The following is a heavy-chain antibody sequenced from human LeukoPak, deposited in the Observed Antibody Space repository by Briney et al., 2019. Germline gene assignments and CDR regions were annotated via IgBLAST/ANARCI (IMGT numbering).Heavy chain of an antibody. CDR1: GGTFSSYA. CDR2: KTPNLDPA. D-gene: IGHD2-2*02. V-gene: IGHV1-69*13. Sequence: ASVKVSCKASGGTFSSYAISWVRQAPGKGLEGVGGKTPNLDPANYAQKFQGRVTITADESTSTAYMELSSLRSEDTAVYYCARGVVVPAAIRRGYYYYMDVWGKGTTVTVSS. CDR3: ARGVVVPAAIRRGYYYYMDV. J-gene: IGHJ6*03.